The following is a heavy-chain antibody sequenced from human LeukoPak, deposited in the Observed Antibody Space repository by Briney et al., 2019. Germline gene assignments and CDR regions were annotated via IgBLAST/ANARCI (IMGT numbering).Heavy chain of an antibody. CDR1: GGSISSSGYY. CDR2: IYYSGST. Sequence: PSETPSLTCTVSGGSISSSGYYWGWIRQPPGKGLEWIGSIYYSGSTYYNPSLKSRVTISVDTSKNQFSLKLSSVTAADTAVYYCASRSPITMIVVVTGAFDIWGQGTMVTVSS. V-gene: IGHV4-39*01. J-gene: IGHJ3*02. D-gene: IGHD3-22*01. CDR3: ASRSPITMIVVVTGAFDI.